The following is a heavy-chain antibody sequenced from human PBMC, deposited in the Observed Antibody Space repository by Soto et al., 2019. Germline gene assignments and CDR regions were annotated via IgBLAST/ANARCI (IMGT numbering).Heavy chain of an antibody. D-gene: IGHD5-12*01. CDR1: GGTFSSYA. Sequence: QVQLVQSGAEVRQPASSVKVSCKTSGGTFSSYAISWVRQAPGQGVEWMGGIVPIVDTSTYAQKFQGRVTITADESRSTVYMELSSLRSDDTAVYYCVRVVAIPGYPDNWGQGTLVTVSS. V-gene: IGHV1-69*12. CDR2: IVPIVDTS. J-gene: IGHJ4*02. CDR3: VRVVAIPGYPDN.